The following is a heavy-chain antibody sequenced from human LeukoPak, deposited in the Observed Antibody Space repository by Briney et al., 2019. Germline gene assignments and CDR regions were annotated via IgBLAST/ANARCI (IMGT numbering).Heavy chain of an antibody. Sequence: GGSLRLSCAASGFTFSSYSMNWVRQAPGKGLEWVSFISSSSSYIYYADSVKGRFTISRDNAKNSLYLQMNSLRAEDTAVYYCARDTGGAVADASAFDIWGQGTMVTVSS. D-gene: IGHD6-19*01. CDR2: ISSSSSYI. CDR1: GFTFSSYS. V-gene: IGHV3-21*01. CDR3: ARDTGGAVADASAFDI. J-gene: IGHJ3*02.